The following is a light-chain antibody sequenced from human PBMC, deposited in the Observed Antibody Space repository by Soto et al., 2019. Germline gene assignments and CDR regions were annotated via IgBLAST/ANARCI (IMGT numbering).Light chain of an antibody. V-gene: IGKV1-5*03. CDR1: QSISGW. CDR2: KAS. J-gene: IGKJ1*01. CDR3: QQYSHYWT. Sequence: DIQMTQSPSTLSASVGDRVTITCRASQSISGWLAWYQQKPGKAPKLLIYKASSLESGVPSRFGGSGSGTEFTLTISSLQPDDLATYYCQQYSHYWTFGPGAKV.